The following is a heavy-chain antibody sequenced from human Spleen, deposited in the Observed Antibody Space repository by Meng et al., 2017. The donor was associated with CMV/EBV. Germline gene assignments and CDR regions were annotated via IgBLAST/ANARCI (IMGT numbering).Heavy chain of an antibody. V-gene: IGHV3-23*01. CDR1: GFTFSSYA. CDR3: TTCCDTRGYFYYAMDV. Sequence: ESLKISCAASGFTFSSYAMTWVRQAPGKGLEWVSAISDSAINTYYADSVKGRFTISRDNSKNTLYLQMNSLRAEDAAVYYCTTCCDTRGYFYYAMDVWGQGTTVTVSS. D-gene: IGHD1-1*01. J-gene: IGHJ6*02. CDR2: ISDSAINT.